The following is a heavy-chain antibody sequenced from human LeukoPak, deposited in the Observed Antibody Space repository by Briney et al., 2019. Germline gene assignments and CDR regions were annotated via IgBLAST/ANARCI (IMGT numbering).Heavy chain of an antibody. CDR2: INPRGGST. V-gene: IGHV1-46*01. D-gene: IGHD6-19*01. CDR3: ARDYSGRSQALDY. CDR1: GYTFTNYY. Sequence: ASVKVSCKASGYTFTNYYIHWVRQAPGQGLEWMGMINPRGGSTSYAQNFQGRVTMTRDTFTSTVYMQLSSLRSEDTAVHYCARDYSGRSQALDYWGQGTLVTAAS. J-gene: IGHJ4*02.